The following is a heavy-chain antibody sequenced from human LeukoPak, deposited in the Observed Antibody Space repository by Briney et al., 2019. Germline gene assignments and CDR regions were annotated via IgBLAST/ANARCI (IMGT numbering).Heavy chain of an antibody. Sequence: GGSLRLSCAASGFTFSSYAMSWVRQAPGKGLEWVSAISGSGGSTYYADSVKGRFTTSRDNSKNTLHLQMNSLRAEDTAVYYCAKDLRFLEWSSFDYWGQGTLVTVSS. CDR2: ISGSGGST. J-gene: IGHJ4*02. CDR3: AKDLRFLEWSSFDY. V-gene: IGHV3-23*01. CDR1: GFTFSSYA. D-gene: IGHD3-3*01.